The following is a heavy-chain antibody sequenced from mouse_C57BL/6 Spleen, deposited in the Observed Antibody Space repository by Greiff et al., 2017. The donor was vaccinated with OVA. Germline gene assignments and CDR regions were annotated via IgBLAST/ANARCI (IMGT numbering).Heavy chain of an antibody. J-gene: IGHJ2*01. Sequence: EVQLQQSGPELVKPGASVKISCKASGYTFTDYYMNWVKQSHGKSLEWIGDINPNNGGTSYNQKFKGKATLTVDKSSSTAYMELRSLTSEDSAVYYCARENYYGSSPYFDYWGQGTTLTVSS. CDR1: GYTFTDYY. CDR3: ARENYYGSSPYFDY. V-gene: IGHV1-26*01. CDR2: INPNNGGT. D-gene: IGHD1-1*01.